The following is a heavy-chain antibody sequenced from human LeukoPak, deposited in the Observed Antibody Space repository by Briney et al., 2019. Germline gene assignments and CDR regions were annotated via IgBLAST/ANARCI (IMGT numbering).Heavy chain of an antibody. Sequence: GESLKISCKGSGYSFTSYWIGWVRQMPGKGLEWMGIIYPGDSDTRYSPSFQGQVTISADKSISTAYLQWSSLKASDTAMYYCASGPDYDFWSGYSDPFDYWGQGTLVTVPS. CDR1: GYSFTSYW. CDR3: ASGPDYDFWSGYSDPFDY. CDR2: IYPGDSDT. J-gene: IGHJ4*02. D-gene: IGHD3-3*01. V-gene: IGHV5-51*01.